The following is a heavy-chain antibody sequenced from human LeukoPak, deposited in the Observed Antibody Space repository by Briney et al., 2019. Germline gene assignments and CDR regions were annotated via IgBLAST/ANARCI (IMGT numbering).Heavy chain of an antibody. CDR1: GGSFSGYY. CDR3: ARGLRFLEWLLRKANRFDP. D-gene: IGHD3-3*01. J-gene: IGHJ5*02. Sequence: SETLSLTCAVYGGSFSGYYWSWIRQPPGKGLEWIGEINHSGSTNYNPSLKSRVTISVDTSKDQFSLKLSSVTAADTAVYYCARGLRFLEWLLRKANRFDPWGQGTLVTVSS. V-gene: IGHV4-34*01. CDR2: INHSGST.